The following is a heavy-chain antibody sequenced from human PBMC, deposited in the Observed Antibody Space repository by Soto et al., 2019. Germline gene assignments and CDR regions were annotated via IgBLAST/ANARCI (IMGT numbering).Heavy chain of an antibody. CDR3: AKDRGYSYGPGDY. J-gene: IGHJ4*02. CDR2: ISGSGGNT. CDR1: GFTFSSYA. D-gene: IGHD5-18*01. V-gene: IGHV3-23*01. Sequence: GGSLRLSCAASGFTFSSYAMSWVRQAPGKGLEWVSAISGSGGNTYYADSVKGRFTISRDNSKNTLYLQMNSLRAEDTAVYFCAKDRGYSYGPGDYWGQGTLVTVSS.